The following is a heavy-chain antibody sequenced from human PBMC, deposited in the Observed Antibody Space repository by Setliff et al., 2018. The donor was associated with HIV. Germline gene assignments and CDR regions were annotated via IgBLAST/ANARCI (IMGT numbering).Heavy chain of an antibody. V-gene: IGHV1-69*10. CDR2: IIPILGIA. Sequence: SVKVSCKASGVTFSSYAISWVRQAPGQGLEWMGGIIPILGIANYAQKFQGRVTITADESTSTAYMELSSLRSEDTAVYYCARDLYGSSLGGTDVWGQGTTVTVSS. D-gene: IGHD3-10*01. J-gene: IGHJ6*02. CDR3: ARDLYGSSLGGTDV. CDR1: GVTFSSYA.